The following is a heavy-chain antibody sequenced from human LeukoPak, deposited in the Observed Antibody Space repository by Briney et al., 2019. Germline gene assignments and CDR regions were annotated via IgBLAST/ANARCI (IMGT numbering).Heavy chain of an antibody. D-gene: IGHD3-22*01. CDR2: IYYSGST. CDR1: GASISSYY. V-gene: IGHV4-59*01. CDR3: ARDGTSGYFPWYFDL. J-gene: IGHJ2*01. Sequence: PSETLSLTCTVSGASISSYYWSWIRQPPGKGLEWIGYIYYSGSTNYSPSLPSRVTISVDTSRNQFSLKLTSVTAADTAVYYCARDGTSGYFPWYFDLWGRGTLVTVSS.